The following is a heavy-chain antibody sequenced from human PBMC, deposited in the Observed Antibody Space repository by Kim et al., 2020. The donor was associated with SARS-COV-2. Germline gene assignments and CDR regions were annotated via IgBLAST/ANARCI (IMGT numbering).Heavy chain of an antibody. CDR3: ARLYGSYYLDY. V-gene: IGHV5-51*01. D-gene: IGHD1-26*01. Sequence: RYSPSFPGQVTISADKAISTAYLQWSSLKASDTAMYYCARLYGSYYLDYWGQGTLVTVSS. J-gene: IGHJ4*02.